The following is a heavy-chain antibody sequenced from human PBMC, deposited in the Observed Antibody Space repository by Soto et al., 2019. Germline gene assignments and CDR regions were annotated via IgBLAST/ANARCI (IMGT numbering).Heavy chain of an antibody. CDR1: GGTITSYY. CDR3: ARENVLTVATGKRDFDC. D-gene: IGHD6-13*01. Sequence: PSETLSLTCTVSGGTITSYYWSWIRQPAGKGLEWIGRIYSSGSTNYNPSLNSRVIMSVDTSQNQFSLNLSSVTAADTAKYFCARENVLTVATGKRDFDCWGQGTLVHRLL. V-gene: IGHV4-4*07. J-gene: IGHJ4*02. CDR2: IYSSGST.